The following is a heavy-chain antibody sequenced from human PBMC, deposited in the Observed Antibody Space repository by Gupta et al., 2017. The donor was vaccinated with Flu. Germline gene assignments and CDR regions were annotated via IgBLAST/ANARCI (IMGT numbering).Heavy chain of an antibody. CDR3: AKDYYSDRGGYYRVNFDY. CDR2: IRGSGGST. Sequence: GKGLGWVSFIRGSGGSTYYSDSVKGRFTISRDNSKNTLYLQMNSLSAEDTAVYYCAKDYYSDRGGYYRVNFDYWGQGTLVTVSS. J-gene: IGHJ4*02. V-gene: IGHV3-23*01. D-gene: IGHD3-22*01.